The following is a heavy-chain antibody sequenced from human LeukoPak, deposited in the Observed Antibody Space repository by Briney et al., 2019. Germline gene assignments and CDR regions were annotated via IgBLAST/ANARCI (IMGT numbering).Heavy chain of an antibody. J-gene: IGHJ4*02. CDR2: IYYSGST. D-gene: IGHD6-6*01. CDR3: ARDIAARLPYFDY. V-gene: IGHV4-59*01. Sequence: PSETLSLTCTVSGGSISSYYWSWIRQPPGKGLEWIGYIYYSGSTNYNPSLKSRVTISVDTSKNQFSLKLSSVTAADTAVYYCARDIAARLPYFDYWGQGTLVTASS. CDR1: GGSISSYY.